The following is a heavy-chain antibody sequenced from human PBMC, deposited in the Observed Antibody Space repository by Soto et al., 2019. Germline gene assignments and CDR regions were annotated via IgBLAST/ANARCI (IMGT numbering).Heavy chain of an antibody. CDR1: GFTFSSYP. CDR3: AKRNYGSEFDY. J-gene: IGHJ4*02. D-gene: IGHD3-10*01. CDR2: ISGSGGST. V-gene: IGHV3-23*01. Sequence: GGSLRLSCAASGFTFSSYPMSWVRQAPGKGLEWVSVISGSGGSTYYADSVKGRFTISRDNSKNTLYLQMNSLRAEDTAVYYCAKRNYGSEFDYWGQGTLVTVSS.